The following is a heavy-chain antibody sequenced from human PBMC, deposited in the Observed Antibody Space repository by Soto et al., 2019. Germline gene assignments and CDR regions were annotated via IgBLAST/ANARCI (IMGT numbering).Heavy chain of an antibody. CDR3: ARGGIVVVPASRPFDY. CDR2: ISAYNGNT. V-gene: IGHV1-18*01. D-gene: IGHD2-2*01. J-gene: IGHJ4*02. CDR1: GYTFTSYG. Sequence: ASVKVSCKASGYTFTSYGISWVRQAPGQGLEWMGWISAYNGNTNYAQKLQGRVTMTTDTSTSTAYMELRSLRSDDTAVYYCARGGIVVVPASRPFDYWGQGTLVTVSS.